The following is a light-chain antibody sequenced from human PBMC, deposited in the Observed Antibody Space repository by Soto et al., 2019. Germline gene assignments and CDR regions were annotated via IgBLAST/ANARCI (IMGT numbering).Light chain of an antibody. CDR1: QSISNY. CDR2: AAS. Sequence: DIQMTQSPSSLSASVGDRVTITCRASQSISNYLIWYQQKPGKAPKLLIYAASSLQSGVPSRFSGSGSGTDFTLTISSLQPEDFATYYCQQNYNTPQTFGQGTKVDIK. J-gene: IGKJ1*01. V-gene: IGKV1-39*01. CDR3: QQNYNTPQT.